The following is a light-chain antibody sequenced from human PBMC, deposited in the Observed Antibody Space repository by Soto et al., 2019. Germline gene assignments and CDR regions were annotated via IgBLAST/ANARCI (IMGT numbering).Light chain of an antibody. CDR2: GAV. J-gene: IGKJ4*01. V-gene: IGKV3-11*01. CDR3: QQRTNWPLT. CDR1: QSVSSY. Sequence: EIVLTQSPATLSLSPGERATLSCRACQSVSSYLAWYQQRPGQAPRLLIYGAVHRATGIPARFSGSGSGTDFTLTISSLEPEDFAVYYCQQRTNWPLTFGGGTKVDIK.